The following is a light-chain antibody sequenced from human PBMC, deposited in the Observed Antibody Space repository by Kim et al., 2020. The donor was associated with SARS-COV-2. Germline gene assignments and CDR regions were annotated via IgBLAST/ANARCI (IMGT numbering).Light chain of an antibody. CDR2: GKN. CDR1: SLRSYY. V-gene: IGLV3-19*01. J-gene: IGLJ1*01. Sequence: SSELTQDPAVSVALGQTVRITCQGDSLRSYYASWYQQKPGQAPVLVIYGKNNRPSGIPDRFSGSSSGNTASLTITGAQPEDEADYYCNSRDSSGYLIYV. CDR3: NSRDSSGYLIYV.